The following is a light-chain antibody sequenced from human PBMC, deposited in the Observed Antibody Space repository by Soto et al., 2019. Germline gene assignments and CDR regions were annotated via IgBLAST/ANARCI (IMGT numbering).Light chain of an antibody. CDR3: SSYTNINTRACV. Sequence: QSALTQPASVSGSPGQSITISCTGTSSDIGTYDLVSWYQQHPGKAPKLMIYEATKRPSGVSIRFSGSKSGNTASLTISGLQAEDEAEYYCSSYTNINTRACVFGTGTKLTVL. V-gene: IGLV2-14*02. CDR2: EAT. J-gene: IGLJ1*01. CDR1: SSDIGTYDL.